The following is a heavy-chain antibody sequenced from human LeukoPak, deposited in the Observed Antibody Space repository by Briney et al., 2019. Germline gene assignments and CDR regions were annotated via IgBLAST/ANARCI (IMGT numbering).Heavy chain of an antibody. CDR1: GFTVSSNY. D-gene: IGHD3-16*01. Sequence: GGSLRLSCVASGFTVSSNYMSWVRQAPGTGLEWVSIIYSGDTTYYADSVRGRFTISRDNSKNTLYLQMNSLRAEDTAVYYCARVSRGGYYVDFWGQGTLVTVSS. J-gene: IGHJ4*02. V-gene: IGHV3-53*01. CDR3: ARVSRGGYYVDF. CDR2: IYSGDTT.